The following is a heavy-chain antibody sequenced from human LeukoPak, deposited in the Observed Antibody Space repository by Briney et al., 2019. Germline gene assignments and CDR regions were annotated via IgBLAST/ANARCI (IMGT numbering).Heavy chain of an antibody. D-gene: IGHD3-16*01. J-gene: IGHJ4*02. V-gene: IGHV3-23*01. CDR3: ARGGTIFDY. Sequence: GGSLRLSCAASGFTFSSYVMSWVRQAPGKGLEWVSAISGSGGSTYYADSVKGRFTVSRDNSKNTLYLQMNSLRAEDTAVYYCARGGTIFDYWGQGTLVTVSS. CDR1: GFTFSSYV. CDR2: ISGSGGST.